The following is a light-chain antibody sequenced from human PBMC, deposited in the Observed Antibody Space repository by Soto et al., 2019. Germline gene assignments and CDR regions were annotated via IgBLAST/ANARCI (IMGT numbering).Light chain of an antibody. V-gene: IGKV4-1*01. CDR1: QSVLYSSNNKNY. CDR2: WAS. J-gene: IGKJ4*01. CDR3: QQYYSTPPGFVT. Sequence: DIVMTQSPDSLAVSLGERATINCKSSQSVLYSSNNKNYLAWYQQKPGQPPKLLIYWASTRESGVPDRFSGSGSGTDFTLSISSLQAEDVAVYDCQQYYSTPPGFVTFGGGTKVEIK.